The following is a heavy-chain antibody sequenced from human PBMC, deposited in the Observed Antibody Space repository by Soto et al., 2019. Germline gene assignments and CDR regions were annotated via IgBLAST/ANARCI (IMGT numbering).Heavy chain of an antibody. CDR3: ARGFSGAFDI. CDR1: GFTFSSCW. J-gene: IGHJ3*02. V-gene: IGHV3-74*01. Sequence: GGSLRLSCAASGFTFSSCWMHWVRQAPGKGLVWVSRIQSDGSSVAYADSVKGRFTTSRDNAKNTLFLQMNSLRADDTAVYYCARGFSGAFDIWGQGTKVTVSS. CDR2: IQSDGSSV.